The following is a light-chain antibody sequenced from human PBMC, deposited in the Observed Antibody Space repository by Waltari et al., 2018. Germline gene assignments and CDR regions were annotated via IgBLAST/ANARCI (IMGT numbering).Light chain of an antibody. V-gene: IGLV2-14*03. J-gene: IGLJ3*02. CDR2: DVT. Sequence: QSALTQPASVSGSPGQSITIPCTGIGSAVGASDFVSWYQHHPGKAPQVIIYDVTNRPSGISDRFSASKSANTASLTISGLQPEDEGYYYCSSQTADGVVLFGGGTQVTVL. CDR3: SSQTADGVVL. CDR1: GSAVGASDF.